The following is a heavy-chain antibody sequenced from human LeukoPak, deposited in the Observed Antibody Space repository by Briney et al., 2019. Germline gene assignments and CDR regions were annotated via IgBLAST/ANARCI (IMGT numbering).Heavy chain of an antibody. J-gene: IGHJ4*02. Sequence: GRSLRLSCAASGFTFSHYGMHWVRQAPGKGLEWVAVMSADGTNKYYADSVKGRFTISRDNSKNTLYLQMNSLRVEDTAVYFCAKDQWAYCGGDCYSSGYWGQGTLVTVSS. CDR3: AKDQWAYCGGDCYSSGY. V-gene: IGHV3-30*18. CDR2: MSADGTNK. D-gene: IGHD2-21*02. CDR1: GFTFSHYG.